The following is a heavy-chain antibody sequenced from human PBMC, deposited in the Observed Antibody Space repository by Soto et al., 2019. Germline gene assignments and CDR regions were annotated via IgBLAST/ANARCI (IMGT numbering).Heavy chain of an antibody. J-gene: IGHJ4*02. CDR3: ARDWAAAGPFEY. V-gene: IGHV3-64*04. Sequence: GGSLRLSCAASGFTFRNYNMHWVRQAPGKGLEYVSSISTNGGSTHYADSVKGRFTISRDNSKNTQYLQMSSLRSDDTAVYYCARDWAAAGPFEYWGQGTLVTLSS. D-gene: IGHD6-13*01. CDR1: GFTFRNYN. CDR2: ISTNGGST.